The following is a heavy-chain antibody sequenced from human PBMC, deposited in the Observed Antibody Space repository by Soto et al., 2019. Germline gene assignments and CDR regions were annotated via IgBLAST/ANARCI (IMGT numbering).Heavy chain of an antibody. CDR1: GFTFSSYA. V-gene: IGHV3-30-3*01. Sequence: QVQLVESGGGVVQPGRSLRLSCAASGFTFSSYAMHWVRQAQGKGLEWVAVISYDGSNKYYADSVKGRFTISRDNSKNTLYLRMNSLRAEDTAVYYCARDPYSSSSIGMDVWGQGTTVTVSS. CDR2: ISYDGSNK. J-gene: IGHJ6*02. CDR3: ARDPYSSSSIGMDV. D-gene: IGHD6-6*01.